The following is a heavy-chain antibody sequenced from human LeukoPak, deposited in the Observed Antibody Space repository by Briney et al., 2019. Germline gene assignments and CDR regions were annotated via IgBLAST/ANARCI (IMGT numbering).Heavy chain of an antibody. CDR3: ARDECSGGSCYSGLWFDP. Sequence: ASVKVSCKASGGTFSSYTISWVRQAPGQGLEWMGRIIPILGIANYAQKFQGRVTITADKSTITAYMELSSLRSEDTAVYYCARDECSGGSCYSGLWFDPWGQGTLVTVSS. J-gene: IGHJ5*02. V-gene: IGHV1-69*04. CDR1: GGTFSSYT. D-gene: IGHD2-15*01. CDR2: IIPILGIA.